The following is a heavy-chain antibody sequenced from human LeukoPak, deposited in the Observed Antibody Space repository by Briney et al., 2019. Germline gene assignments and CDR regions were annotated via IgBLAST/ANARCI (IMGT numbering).Heavy chain of an antibody. J-gene: IGHJ5*02. D-gene: IGHD2-2*01. CDR1: GGSFSGYY. V-gene: IGHV4-34*01. CDR3: ARATGVVPAAYNWFDP. Sequence: SETLSLTCAVYGGSFSGYYWSWIRQPPGKGLEWIGEINHSGSTNYNPSLKSQVTISVDTSKNQFSLKLSSVTAADTAVYYCARATGVVPAAYNWFDPWGQGTLVTVSS. CDR2: INHSGST.